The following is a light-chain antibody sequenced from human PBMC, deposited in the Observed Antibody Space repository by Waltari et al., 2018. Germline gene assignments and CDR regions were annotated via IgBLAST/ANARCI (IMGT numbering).Light chain of an antibody. CDR2: RAS. CDR3: QHYNSYPYT. J-gene: IGKJ2*01. Sequence: DMQMNQYPSTLSASVGDRVTITCRASQSISSWLAWYQQKPGKAPKLLIYRASSLESGVPSRFSGSASGTEFTLTISGLQPDDFATYYCQHYNSYPYTFGQGTKLEIK. V-gene: IGKV1-5*03. CDR1: QSISSW.